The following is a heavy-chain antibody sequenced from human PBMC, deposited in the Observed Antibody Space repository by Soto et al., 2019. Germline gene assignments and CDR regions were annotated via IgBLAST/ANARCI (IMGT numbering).Heavy chain of an antibody. CDR1: GGTFSSYA. CDR2: IIPIFGTA. D-gene: IGHD4-17*01. J-gene: IGHJ5*02. Sequence: SVKVSCKASGGTFSSYAISWVRQAPGQGLEWMGGIIPIFGTANYAQKFQGRVTITADESTSTAYMELSSLRSEDTAVYYCARDPDYGDYPRWFDPWGQGTLVTVPQ. CDR3: ARDPDYGDYPRWFDP. V-gene: IGHV1-69*13.